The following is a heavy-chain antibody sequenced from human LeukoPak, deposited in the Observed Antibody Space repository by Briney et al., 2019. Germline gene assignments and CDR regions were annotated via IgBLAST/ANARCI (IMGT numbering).Heavy chain of an antibody. CDR1: GFTFSSYG. V-gene: IGHV3-33*01. CDR3: ARLARKTYYYDSSGYSLLY. CDR2: IWYDGSNK. Sequence: GGSLRLSCAASGFTFSSYGMHWVRQAPGKGLEWVAVIWYDGSNKYYADSVKSRFTISRDNSKNTLYLQMNSLRAEDTAVYYCARLARKTYYYDSSGYSLLYWGQGTLVTVSS. D-gene: IGHD3-22*01. J-gene: IGHJ4*02.